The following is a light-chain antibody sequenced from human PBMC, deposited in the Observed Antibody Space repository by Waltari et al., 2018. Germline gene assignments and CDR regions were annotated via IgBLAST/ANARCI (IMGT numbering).Light chain of an antibody. CDR2: GAS. CDR1: PIVSSSY. V-gene: IGKV3-20*01. Sequence: EIVSKQSPGTLSLSPGERDTLSCRSSPIVSSSYLAWYQQKPGQAPRLLIYGASSRDTGIPDRFSGSGSGTDFTLTISRLEPEDFAVYYCQQYGSSSFTFGPGTKVDIK. CDR3: QQYGSSSFT. J-gene: IGKJ3*01.